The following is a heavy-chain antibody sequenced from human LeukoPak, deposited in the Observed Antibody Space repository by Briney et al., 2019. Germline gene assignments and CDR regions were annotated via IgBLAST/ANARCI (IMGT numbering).Heavy chain of an antibody. V-gene: IGHV1-8*01. Sequence: GSVKVSCKASGYTFTSYDINWVRQATGQGLEWMGWMNPNSGNTGYAQKFQGRVTMTRNTSISTAYMELSSLRSEDTAVYYCARAAEGCSYGTWFDYWGQGTLVTVSS. CDR3: ARAAEGCSYGTWFDY. D-gene: IGHD5-18*01. CDR1: GYTFTSYD. J-gene: IGHJ4*02. CDR2: MNPNSGNT.